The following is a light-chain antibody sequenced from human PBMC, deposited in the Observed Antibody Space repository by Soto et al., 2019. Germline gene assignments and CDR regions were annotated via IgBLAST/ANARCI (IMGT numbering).Light chain of an antibody. V-gene: IGLV1-51*01. CDR3: GSWDSSLSAYV. CDR1: SSNIGGNS. J-gene: IGLJ1*01. CDR2: DDD. Sequence: QSVMTQPPSVSAAPGQKVTISCSGSSSNIGGNSVSWYQQLPGTAPKLLIYDDDKRPSGIPDRFSGSKSGTSATLGITGFRTGDEADYYCGSWDSSLSAYVFVTGTKVTVL.